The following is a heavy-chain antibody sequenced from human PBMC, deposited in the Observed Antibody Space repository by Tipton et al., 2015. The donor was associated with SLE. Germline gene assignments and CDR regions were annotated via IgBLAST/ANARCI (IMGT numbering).Heavy chain of an antibody. Sequence: TLSLTCTVSGGSISSHYWSWIRQPPGKGLEWIGYIYYSGSISYNPSLKSRVTISVDTSKNQFSLKLSSVTAADTAVYYCASGQVADDWLPYFDYWGQGTLVTVSS. CDR1: GGSISSHY. CDR3: ASGQVADDWLPYFDY. D-gene: IGHD3-9*01. CDR2: IYYSGSI. J-gene: IGHJ4*02. V-gene: IGHV4-59*11.